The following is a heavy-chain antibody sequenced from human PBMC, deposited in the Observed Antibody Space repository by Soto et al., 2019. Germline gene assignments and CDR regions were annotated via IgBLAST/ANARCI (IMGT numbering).Heavy chain of an antibody. CDR3: AKGNSWSPAVAFDM. J-gene: IGHJ3*02. V-gene: IGHV3-23*01. D-gene: IGHD1-7*01. CDR1: GFTFRSYA. Sequence: GGSLRLSCAASGFTFRSYAMNWVRQAPGTGLEWVSVISGSGGSTYYADSVKGRFTISRDSSKNTLYLQMNSLRADDTAVYYFAKGNSWSPAVAFDMWGKGKMVTVSS. CDR2: ISGSGGST.